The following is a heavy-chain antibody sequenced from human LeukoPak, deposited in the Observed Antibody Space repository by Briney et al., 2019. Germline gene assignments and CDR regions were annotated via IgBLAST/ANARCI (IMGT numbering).Heavy chain of an antibody. CDR3: ARVDTVMAYYFDL. V-gene: IGHV3-53*04. J-gene: IGHJ4*02. CDR2: IYSGGTT. D-gene: IGHD5-18*01. Sequence: GGSLRLSCAASGFTFNNYAMHWVRQPPGKGLEWVSTIYSGGTTYYADSVMGRFTISRHNSRNTLYLQMNSLRAEDTAVYYCARVDTVMAYYFDLWGQGTLVTVSS. CDR1: GFTFNNYA.